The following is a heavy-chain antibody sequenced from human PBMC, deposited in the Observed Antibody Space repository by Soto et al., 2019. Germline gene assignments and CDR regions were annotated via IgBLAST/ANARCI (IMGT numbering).Heavy chain of an antibody. CDR2: IYYTGST. Sequence: QVQLQESGPGLVKPSETLSLTCTVSGGSVSSESHYWSWIRQTPEKGLEWIGYIYYTGSTNYNPSLKGRVTMSVDTSRDQMSLRLRSVTRADTAVYYCARDQYDFRSGSYYYAMEVWGQGTKVTVSS. CDR3: ARDQYDFRSGSYYYAMEV. D-gene: IGHD3-3*01. CDR1: GGSVSSESHY. V-gene: IGHV4-61*01. J-gene: IGHJ6*02.